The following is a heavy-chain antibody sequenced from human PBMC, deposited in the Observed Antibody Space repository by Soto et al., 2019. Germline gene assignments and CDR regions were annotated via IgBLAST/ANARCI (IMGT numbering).Heavy chain of an antibody. CDR2: IYPGDSDT. CDR1: GYTFTDYW. D-gene: IGHD3-22*01. J-gene: IGHJ6*02. V-gene: IGHV5-51*01. Sequence: GESLKISCKGSGYTFTDYWIGWVRQLPGKGLEWMGIIYPGDSDTRYSPSFQGHVTITVDKSTSTAYLQWNTLKAPDTAMYYCARHRYYYDSSGYYPFYYYYGMDVWGQGTTVTVSS. CDR3: ARHRYYYDSSGYYPFYYYYGMDV.